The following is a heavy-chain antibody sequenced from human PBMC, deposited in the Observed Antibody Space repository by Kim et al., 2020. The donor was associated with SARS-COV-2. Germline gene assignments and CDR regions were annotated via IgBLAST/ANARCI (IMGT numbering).Heavy chain of an antibody. J-gene: IGHJ4*02. CDR3: ARVVYSSSWYGNYFDY. CDR1: GYTFTSYA. V-gene: IGHV7-4-1*02. CDR2: INTNTGNP. Sequence: ASVKVSCKASGYTFTSYAMNWVRQAPGQGLEWMGWINTNTGNPTYAQGFTGRFVFSLDTSVSTAYLQISSLKAEDTAVYYCARVVYSSSWYGNYFDYWGQGTLVTVSS. D-gene: IGHD6-13*01.